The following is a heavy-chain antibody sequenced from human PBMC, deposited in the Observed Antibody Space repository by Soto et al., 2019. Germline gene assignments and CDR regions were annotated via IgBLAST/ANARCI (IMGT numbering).Heavy chain of an antibody. CDR2: IIPIFGTA. J-gene: IGHJ5*02. D-gene: IGHD3-9*01. CDR1: GGTFSSYA. Sequence: SVEVSCKASGGTFSSYAISWVRQAPGQGLEWMGGIIPIFGTANYAQKFQGRVTITADESTSTAYMELSSLRSEDTAVYYCARGEGTCYDILTGQLAPFDPWGQGTLVTVSS. V-gene: IGHV1-69*13. CDR3: ARGEGTCYDILTGQLAPFDP.